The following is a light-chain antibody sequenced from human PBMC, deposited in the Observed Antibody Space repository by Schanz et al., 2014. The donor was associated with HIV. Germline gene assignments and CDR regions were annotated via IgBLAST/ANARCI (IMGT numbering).Light chain of an antibody. CDR3: CSFAGTIWV. V-gene: IGLV1-40*01. Sequence: QSVLTQPPSVSGAPGQRVTISCTGSGSIHWYQQLPGTAPKLLISGNNNRPSGVPDRFSGSKSGTSASLAITGLQAEDEADYYCCSFAGTIWVFGGGTKLTVL. CDR2: GNN. J-gene: IGLJ3*02. CDR1: GS.